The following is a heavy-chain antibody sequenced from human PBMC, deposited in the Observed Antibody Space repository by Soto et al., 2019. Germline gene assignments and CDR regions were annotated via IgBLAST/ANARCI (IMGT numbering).Heavy chain of an antibody. CDR2: IAYDGSNK. D-gene: IGHD3-3*01. V-gene: IGHV3-30*03. J-gene: IGHJ4*02. CDR1: GFAFSSFG. Sequence: GSLRLSCAASGFAFSSFGMHWVRQAPGKGLEWVAVIAYDGSNKYYADSVKGRFTISRDNSKNTLYLQMNSLRAEDTAVYYCACPRLEQFLEWLSLDYWGQGALVTVSS. CDR3: ACPRLEQFLEWLSLDY.